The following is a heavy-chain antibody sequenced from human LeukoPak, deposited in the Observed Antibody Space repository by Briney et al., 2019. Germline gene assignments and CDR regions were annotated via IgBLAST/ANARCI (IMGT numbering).Heavy chain of an antibody. J-gene: IGHJ4*02. CDR1: GYTFTSYG. CDR2: SSAYNGNI. CDR3: ARPDGYSYGYVDY. Sequence: WASVKVSCKASGYTFTSYGISWVRQAPGQGLEWMGWSSAYNGNINYAQKLQGRVTMTTDTSTRIGYMELRSLRSDDTAVYYCARPDGYSYGYVDYWGQGTLVTVSS. D-gene: IGHD5-18*01. V-gene: IGHV1-18*01.